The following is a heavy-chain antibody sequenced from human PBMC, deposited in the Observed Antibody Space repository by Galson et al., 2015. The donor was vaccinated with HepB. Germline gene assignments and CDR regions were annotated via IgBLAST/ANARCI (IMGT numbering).Heavy chain of an antibody. CDR3: ARDEVWAAAGIY. V-gene: IGHV1-69*04. Sequence: SVKVSCKASGGTFSSYTISWVRQAPGQGLEWMGRIIPILGIANYAQKFQGRVTITADKSTSTAYMELSSLRSEDTAVYYCARDEVWAAAGIYWGQGTLVTVSS. CDR1: GGTFSSYT. CDR2: IIPILGIA. D-gene: IGHD6-13*01. J-gene: IGHJ4*02.